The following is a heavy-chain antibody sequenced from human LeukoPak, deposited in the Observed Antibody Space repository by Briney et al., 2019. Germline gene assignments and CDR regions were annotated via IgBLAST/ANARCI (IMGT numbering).Heavy chain of an antibody. CDR1: GYTFTSYA. D-gene: IGHD5-12*01. J-gene: IGHJ6*04. V-gene: IGHV1-3*01. CDR3: ARASPTLFRGYSGYLKYYYYGMDV. Sequence: ASVKVSCKASGYTFTSYAMHWVRQAPGQRLEWRGWINAGNGNTKYSQKFQGRVTITRDTSASTAYMELSSLRSEDTAVYYCARASPTLFRGYSGYLKYYYYGMDVWGKGTTVTVSS. CDR2: INAGNGNT.